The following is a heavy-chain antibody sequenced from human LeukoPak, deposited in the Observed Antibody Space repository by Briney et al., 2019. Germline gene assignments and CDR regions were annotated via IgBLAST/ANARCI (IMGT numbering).Heavy chain of an antibody. Sequence: PGGSLRLSCAASGFTFSSYGMSWVRQAPGKGLEWVSSISFTGGTTYYADSVKGRFTISRDNSKDTLYLQMNSLRDEDTAVYYCARDFFAFGGVIALLDYWGQGTLVTVSS. CDR3: ARDFFAFGGVIALLDY. V-gene: IGHV3-23*01. J-gene: IGHJ4*02. CDR1: GFTFSSYG. CDR2: ISFTGGTT. D-gene: IGHD3-16*02.